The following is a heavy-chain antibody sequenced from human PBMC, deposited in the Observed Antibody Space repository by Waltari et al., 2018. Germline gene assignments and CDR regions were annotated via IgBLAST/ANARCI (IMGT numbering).Heavy chain of an antibody. CDR1: GFTFSGYS. D-gene: IGHD6-6*01. Sequence: EVQLVESGGGLVQPGGSLRLSCAASGFTFSGYSMNWVRQAPGKGLEWVSYISSSSDTIYYADSVKGRFTMSRDNAKNSLYLQMNNLRVEDTAVYYCARDPYGSIAVADYYMDVWGKGTTVTISS. J-gene: IGHJ6*03. CDR3: ARDPYGSIAVADYYMDV. CDR2: ISSSSDTI. V-gene: IGHV3-48*04.